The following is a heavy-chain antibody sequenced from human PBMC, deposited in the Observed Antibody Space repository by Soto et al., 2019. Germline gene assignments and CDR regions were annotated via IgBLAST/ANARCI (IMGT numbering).Heavy chain of an antibody. CDR1: GFTFDDYA. CDR2: ISWNSGSI. J-gene: IGHJ4*02. D-gene: IGHD6-19*01. CDR3: AKGGVSGWYYFDY. Sequence: EVQLVESGGGLVQPGRSLRLSCAASGFTFDDYAMHWVRQAPGKGLEWVSGISWNSGSIGYADSVKGRFTLSRDNAKNSLYLQMNSLRAEDTALYYCAKGGVSGWYYFDYWGQGTLVTVSS. V-gene: IGHV3-9*01.